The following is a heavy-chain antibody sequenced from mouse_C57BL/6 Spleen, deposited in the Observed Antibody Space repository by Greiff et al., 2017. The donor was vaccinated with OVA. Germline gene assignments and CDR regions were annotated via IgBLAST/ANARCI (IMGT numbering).Heavy chain of an antibody. Sequence: QVQLQQPGAELVRPGSSVKLSCKASGYTFTSYWMHWVKQRPIQGLEWIGNIDPYDSETHYNQKFKDKATLTVDKSSSTAYMQLSSLTSEDSAVYCCAGEGSDGNCSTRYLGVWGKGTTVTVSS. CDR2: IDPYDSET. V-gene: IGHV1-52*01. D-gene: IGHD1-1*01. J-gene: IGHJ1*03. CDR1: GYTFTSYW. CDR3: AGEGSDGNCSTRYLGV.